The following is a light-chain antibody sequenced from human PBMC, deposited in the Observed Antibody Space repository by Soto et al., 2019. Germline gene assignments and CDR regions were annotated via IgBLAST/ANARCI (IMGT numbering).Light chain of an antibody. CDR2: DVI. CDR3: CSYAGSYTHV. V-gene: IGLV2-11*01. CDR1: SSGVGAYIY. J-gene: IGLJ1*01. Sequence: QSVLTQPRSVSGSPGQSVTFSCTGTSSGVGAYIYVSWYQQHPGKAPKLIIYDVIKRPSGVPDRFSGSKSGNTASLTISGLQAEDEADYYCCSYAGSYTHVFGTGTKVTVL.